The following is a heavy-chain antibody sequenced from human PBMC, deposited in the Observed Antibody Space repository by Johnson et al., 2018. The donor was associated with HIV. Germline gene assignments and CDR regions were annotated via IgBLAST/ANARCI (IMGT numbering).Heavy chain of an antibody. V-gene: IGHV3-66*01. Sequence: VQLVESGGGLVQPGGSLRLSCAASGFTVSSNYMSWVRQAPGKGLEWVSVIYSGGSTYYADSVTGRFTISRDNSKNTLYLQMNSLRAEDTAVYYCAKDGRVGATLMSTGDDAFDIWGQGTMVTVSS. CDR1: GFTVSSNY. CDR3: AKDGRVGATLMSTGDDAFDI. CDR2: IYSGGST. J-gene: IGHJ3*02. D-gene: IGHD1-26*01.